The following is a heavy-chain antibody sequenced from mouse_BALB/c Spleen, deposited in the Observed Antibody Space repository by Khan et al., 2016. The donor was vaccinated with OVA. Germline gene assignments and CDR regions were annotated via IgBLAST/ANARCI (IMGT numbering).Heavy chain of an antibody. V-gene: IGHV1-63*02. J-gene: IGHJ4*01. D-gene: IGHD1-1*01. CDR3: ARPYFYGRTYDPMEA. Sequence: QVRLQQSGAELVRPGTSVKMSCKAAGYTFTKYWIGWVKQRPGHGLEWIGDIYPGNGNTNYNEKFKGKATLTADTSSSTAYMHLNSLTSEDSAIYYCARPYFYGRTYDPMEAWGQGGSVTVSS. CDR1: GYTFTKYW. CDR2: IYPGNGNT.